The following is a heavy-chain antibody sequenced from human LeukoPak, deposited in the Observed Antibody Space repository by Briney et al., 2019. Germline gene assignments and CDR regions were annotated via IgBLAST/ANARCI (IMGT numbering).Heavy chain of an antibody. CDR3: AREYCSSTSCQRDAFDI. Sequence: ASVKVSCKASGYTFTSYYMHWVRQAPGQGLEWMGIINPSGGSTSYAQKFQGRVTMTRDTSTSTVYMELSSLRSEDTAVYYCAREYCSSTSCQRDAFDIWGQGTMVTVSS. CDR2: INPSGGST. V-gene: IGHV1-46*01. CDR1: GYTFTSYY. J-gene: IGHJ3*02. D-gene: IGHD2-2*01.